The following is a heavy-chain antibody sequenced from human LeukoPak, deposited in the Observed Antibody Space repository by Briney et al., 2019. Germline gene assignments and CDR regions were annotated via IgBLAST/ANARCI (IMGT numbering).Heavy chain of an antibody. Sequence: PGGSLRLSCAASGSTFSDYYMSWIRQAPGKGLEWVSYISSSGTTMYYADSVKGRFTISRDNAKNSLYLQMNSLRAEDTAVYYCARRRDSGSLQHFDYWGQGTLVTVSS. V-gene: IGHV3-11*01. D-gene: IGHD1-26*01. J-gene: IGHJ4*02. CDR2: ISSSGTTM. CDR1: GSTFSDYY. CDR3: ARRRDSGSLQHFDY.